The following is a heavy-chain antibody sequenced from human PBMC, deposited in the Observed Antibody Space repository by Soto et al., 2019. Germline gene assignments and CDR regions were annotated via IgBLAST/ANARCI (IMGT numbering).Heavy chain of an antibody. CDR1: VGSISSSYY. CDR3: ATVWFGESQH. J-gene: IGHJ1*01. V-gene: IGHV4-39*01. CDR2: IYYSGST. Sequence: QLQLQESGPGLVKPSETLSLTCTVSVGSISSSYYWGWIRQPPGKGLEWIGSIYYSGSTYYNPSLKSRVTISVDTSKNQFSLKLSSVTAADTAVYYCATVWFGESQHWGQGTLVTVSS. D-gene: IGHD3-10*01.